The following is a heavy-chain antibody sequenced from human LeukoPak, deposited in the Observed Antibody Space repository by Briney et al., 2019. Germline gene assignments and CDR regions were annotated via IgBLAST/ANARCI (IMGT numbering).Heavy chain of an antibody. V-gene: IGHV4-34*01. CDR1: GGSFSGYY. CDR2: INHSGST. D-gene: IGHD6-19*01. Sequence: PSETLSLTCAVYGGSFSGYYWSWIRQPPCKGLDWIGEINHSGSTNYNPSIQSRVTISVDMSKTQFSLKLRSVTAADTAMDYCSRAPSPRPTPYSSSSDGYYFDYWGQGTLVTVSS. J-gene: IGHJ4*02. CDR3: SRAPSPRPTPYSSSSDGYYFDY.